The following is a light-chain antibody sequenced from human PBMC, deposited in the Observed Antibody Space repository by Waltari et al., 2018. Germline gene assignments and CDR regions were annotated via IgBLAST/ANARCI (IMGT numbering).Light chain of an antibody. CDR1: TRDIGKYNL. CDR2: DVN. CDR3: CSYAGSAISM. J-gene: IGLJ3*02. Sequence: QSALTQTASVSGSPGQALTLSCRATTRDIGKYNLVSWYQQHPGKAPTPVIYDVNKRPSGVSNRFSGSKSGNTAFLTISGLQSADEADYYCCSYAGSAISMFGGGTKVTVL. V-gene: IGLV2-23*02.